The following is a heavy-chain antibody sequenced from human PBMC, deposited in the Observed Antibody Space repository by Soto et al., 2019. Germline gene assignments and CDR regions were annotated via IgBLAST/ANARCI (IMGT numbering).Heavy chain of an antibody. Sequence: SVKVSCKASGGTFSSYAISWVRQAPGQGLEWMGGIIPIFGTANYAQKFQGRVTITADESTSTAYMELSSLRSEDTAVYYCALLATMIVVFDAFDIWGQGSMVTVSS. CDR2: IIPIFGTA. J-gene: IGHJ3*02. CDR3: ALLATMIVVFDAFDI. CDR1: GGTFSSYA. V-gene: IGHV1-69*13. D-gene: IGHD3-22*01.